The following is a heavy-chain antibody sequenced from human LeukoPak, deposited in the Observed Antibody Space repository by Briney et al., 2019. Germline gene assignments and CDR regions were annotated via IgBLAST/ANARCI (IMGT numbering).Heavy chain of an antibody. CDR2: IWYDGSNK. Sequence: GSLRLSCAASGFTFSSYGMHWVRQAPGKGLEWVAVIWYDGSNKYYADSVKGRFTISRDNSKNTLYLQMNSLRAEDTAVYYCARETGDYYFDYWGQGTLVTVSS. J-gene: IGHJ4*02. CDR1: GFTFSSYG. D-gene: IGHD4-17*01. V-gene: IGHV3-33*01. CDR3: ARETGDYYFDY.